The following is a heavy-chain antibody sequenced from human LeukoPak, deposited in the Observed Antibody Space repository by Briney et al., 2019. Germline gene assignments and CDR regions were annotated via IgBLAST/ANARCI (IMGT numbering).Heavy chain of an antibody. CDR3: ARGLSDDSSGPWVRAFDI. V-gene: IGHV3-33*01. CDR1: GFTFSSYV. Sequence: AGSLRLSCAASGFTFSSYVMHWVRQAPGQGLEWVAVIWNDGSNKYYADSVKRRFTISRDNSKNTLYLQMNSLRAEDTAVYYCARGLSDDSSGPWVRAFDIWGQGTMVTVSS. CDR2: IWNDGSNK. J-gene: IGHJ3*02. D-gene: IGHD3-22*01.